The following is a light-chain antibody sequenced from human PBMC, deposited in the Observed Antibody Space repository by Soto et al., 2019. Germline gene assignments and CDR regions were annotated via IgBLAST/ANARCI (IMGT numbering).Light chain of an antibody. J-gene: IGLJ1*01. CDR2: DVS. V-gene: IGLV2-14*01. CDR1: SSDVGGYNY. Sequence: QSALTQPASMSGSPGQSITISCTGTSSDVGGYNYVSWYQQHPGKAPKLMIYDVSNRPSGVSNRFSGSKSGNTASLTISGLQAEDEADYYCSSYTSSSPDVFGTGTKVTVL. CDR3: SSYTSSSPDV.